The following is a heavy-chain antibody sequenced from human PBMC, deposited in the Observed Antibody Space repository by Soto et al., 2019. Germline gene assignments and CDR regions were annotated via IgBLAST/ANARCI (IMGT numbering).Heavy chain of an antibody. CDR1: GFTFSSYA. CDR2: ISYDGGDK. CDR3: AREYSLAVVGPGY. J-gene: IGHJ4*02. Sequence: GGSLRLSCAASGFTFSSYAMHWVRQTPGKGLEWVAVISYDGGDKYYADSVKGRFTISRDNSKNTLYLQMNSLRAEDTSVYYGAREYSLAVVGPGYWGQGILVTVSS. V-gene: IGHV3-30-3*01. D-gene: IGHD3-22*01.